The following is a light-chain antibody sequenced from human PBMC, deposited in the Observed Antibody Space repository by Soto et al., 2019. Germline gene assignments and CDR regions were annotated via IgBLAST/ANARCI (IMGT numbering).Light chain of an antibody. CDR2: GAS. V-gene: IGKV3-20*01. Sequence: EIVLTQSPGTLSLSPGERATLSCRASQSVRSNYLAWYQQKPGQAPRLLIYGASSRATCIPDRFSGTGSGTDFTLTISRREPEDFAVYYCQQYGGSPYTFGQGTQLEIK. J-gene: IGKJ2*01. CDR3: QQYGGSPYT. CDR1: QSVRSNY.